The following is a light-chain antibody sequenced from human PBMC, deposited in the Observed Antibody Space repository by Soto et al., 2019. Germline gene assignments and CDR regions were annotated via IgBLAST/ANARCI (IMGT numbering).Light chain of an antibody. CDR1: QSVSSSY. CDR2: GAS. CDR3: HQYGTLYT. Sequence: EIVLTQSPGTLSLSPGERATLSCRASQSVSSSYLAWYQQKPGQAPRLLIYGASSRATGIPDRFSGSGSGTAFTLTISRLEAEDFAVYYCHQYGTLYTFGQGTKLEIK. V-gene: IGKV3-20*01. J-gene: IGKJ2*01.